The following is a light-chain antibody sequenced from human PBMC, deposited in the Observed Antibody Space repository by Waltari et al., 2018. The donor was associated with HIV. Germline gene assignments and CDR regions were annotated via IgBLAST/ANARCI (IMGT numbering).Light chain of an antibody. CDR3: QSYDSRQSGFWV. CDR2: GNT. Sequence: VTISCTGSSPNIGAGYDVHWYQQLPGTAPKLLIYGNTNRHSGVSDRFSGSKSGTSASLAITGLQAEDEADYYCQSYDSRQSGFWVFGGGTTLTVL. CDR1: SPNIGAGYD. J-gene: IGLJ3*02. V-gene: IGLV1-40*01.